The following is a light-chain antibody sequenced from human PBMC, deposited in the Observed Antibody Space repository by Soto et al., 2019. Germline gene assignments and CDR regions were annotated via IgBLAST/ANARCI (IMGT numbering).Light chain of an antibody. CDR2: EVT. CDR1: SSDLGGYKY. CDR3: SSYTNINTRACV. V-gene: IGLV2-14*01. Sequence: QSALTQPASVSGSPGQSITISCTGTSSDLGGYKYVSWYQHHPGKAPKLIIYEVTNRPSGVSSRFSGSKSGNTASLTISGLQAEDEAEYYCSSYTNINTRACVFGTGTKLTVL. J-gene: IGLJ1*01.